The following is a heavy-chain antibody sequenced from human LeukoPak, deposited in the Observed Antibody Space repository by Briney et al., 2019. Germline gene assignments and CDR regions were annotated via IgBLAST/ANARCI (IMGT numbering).Heavy chain of an antibody. CDR3: ARGSGWYRPIDY. CDR2: IYSGGNT. V-gene: IGHV3-66*01. J-gene: IGHJ4*02. D-gene: IGHD6-19*01. Sequence: PGGSLRLSCAASGFXVSSNYISWVRQAPGKGLEWVSVIYSGGNTYYADSVKGRFTISRDNSKNTVYLQMNSLRAEDTAVYYCARGSGWYRPIDYWGQGTLVTVSS. CDR1: GFXVSSNY.